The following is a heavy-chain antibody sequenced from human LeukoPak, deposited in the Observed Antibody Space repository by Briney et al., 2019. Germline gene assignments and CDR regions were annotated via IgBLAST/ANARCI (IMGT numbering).Heavy chain of an antibody. V-gene: IGHV4-39*07. CDR3: AISALSGYDQGDFDY. J-gene: IGHJ4*02. Sequence: PSETLSLTCTVSGGSISSSSYYWGWIRQPPGKGLEWIGSIYYSGSTYYNPSLKSRVTISVDTSKNQFSLKLSSVTAADTAVYYCAISALSGYDQGDFDYWGQGTLVTVSS. CDR1: GGSISSSSYY. CDR2: IYYSGST. D-gene: IGHD5-12*01.